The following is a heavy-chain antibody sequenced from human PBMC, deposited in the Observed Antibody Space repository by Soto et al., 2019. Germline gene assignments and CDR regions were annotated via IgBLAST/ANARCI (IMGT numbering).Heavy chain of an antibody. Sequence: SETLSLTCTVSGGSISSSSYYWGWIRQPPGKWLDFIGIIYYSGSSYYNPSLKSRVTISVDTSKNQFSLKLSSVTAADTAVYYCARLPPYDFWSGYYFDYWGQGTLVTVSS. CDR2: IYYSGSS. J-gene: IGHJ4*02. V-gene: IGHV4-39*01. CDR1: GGSISSSSYY. D-gene: IGHD3-3*01. CDR3: ARLPPYDFWSGYYFDY.